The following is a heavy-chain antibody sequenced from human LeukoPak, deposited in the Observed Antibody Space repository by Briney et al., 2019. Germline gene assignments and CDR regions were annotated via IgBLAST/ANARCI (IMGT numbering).Heavy chain of an antibody. J-gene: IGHJ6*01. CDR3: VRSTGYYYYGMDV. CDR1: GFIFSNYA. CDR2: ISGVGAT. Sequence: GGSLRLSCAASGFIFSNYAVYWVRQAPGEGLEWVSVISGVGATTYADSVKGRFTISRDNSRNTVYLQMDNLRDEDLAVYYCVRSTGYYYYGMDVWGQGTTVTVST. V-gene: IGHV3-23*01.